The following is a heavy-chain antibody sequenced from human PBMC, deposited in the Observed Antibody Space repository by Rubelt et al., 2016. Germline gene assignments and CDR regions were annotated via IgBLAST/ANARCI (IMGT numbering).Heavy chain of an antibody. CDR2: IYYSGST. V-gene: IGHV4-39*07. Sequence: QLQLQESGPGLVKPSETLSLTCTVSGGSISSSSYYWGWIRQPPGKGLEWIGSIYYSGSTYYNPSLKSRVTMSVDTSKNQFSLKLSSVTAADTAVYYCAREVGATTLDYYYYGMDVWGQGTTVTVSS. J-gene: IGHJ6*02. D-gene: IGHD1-26*01. CDR1: GGSISSSSYY. CDR3: AREVGATTLDYYYYGMDV.